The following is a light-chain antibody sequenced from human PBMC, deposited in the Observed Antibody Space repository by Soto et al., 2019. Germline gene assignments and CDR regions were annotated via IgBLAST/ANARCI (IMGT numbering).Light chain of an antibody. J-gene: IGKJ1*01. CDR2: GAS. CDR3: QHYYKLIRT. Sequence: EIAMKQSLGTLSGYTLYRANLYFRSSQSVSSTLAWYQQKPGQAPRLLIYGASTRATDIPARFSGSGSGTEFTLTISSLQSEDFAVYYCQHYYKLIRTFGQGTKVDIK. V-gene: IGKV3-15*01. CDR1: QSVSST.